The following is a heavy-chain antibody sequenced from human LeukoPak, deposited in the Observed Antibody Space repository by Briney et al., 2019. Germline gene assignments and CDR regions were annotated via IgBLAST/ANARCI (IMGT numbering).Heavy chain of an antibody. Sequence: ASVKVPCKASEYIFTTYYIHWVRQAPGQGLEWMGIINPSGGSTFYAQKFQGRVTMTRDMSTSTVYMEVSSLRSEDTAVYFCARGNGVVVVPAAMSPNAEYFQHWGQGTLITVSS. D-gene: IGHD2-2*01. CDR3: ARGNGVVVVPAAMSPNAEYFQH. J-gene: IGHJ1*01. CDR2: INPSGGST. V-gene: IGHV1-46*01. CDR1: EYIFTTYY.